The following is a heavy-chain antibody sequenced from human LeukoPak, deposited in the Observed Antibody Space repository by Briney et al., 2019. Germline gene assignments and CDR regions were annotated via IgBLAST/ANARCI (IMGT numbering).Heavy chain of an antibody. Sequence: SETLSLTCAVYGGSFSGYYGSWLRQPPGKGLEWIGEINHSGSTNYNPSLKSRVTISVDTSKNQFSLKLSSVTAADTAVYYCARVRRTTVTRTRGYYFDYWGQGTLVTVSS. CDR3: ARVRRTTVTRTRGYYFDY. CDR1: GGSFSGYY. V-gene: IGHV4-34*01. CDR2: INHSGST. J-gene: IGHJ4*02. D-gene: IGHD4-17*01.